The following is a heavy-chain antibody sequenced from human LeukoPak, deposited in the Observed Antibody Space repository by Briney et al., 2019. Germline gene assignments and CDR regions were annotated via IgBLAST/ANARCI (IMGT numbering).Heavy chain of an antibody. CDR2: IYRSGST. Sequence: SETLSLTCTVSGGSISSVGYYWGWIRQPPGKGLECIGSIYRSGSTYYNPSLKSRVTISVDTSKTQFSLKLTSVTAADTAVYYCARVYGYSYGYLDHWGQGTLVTVSS. J-gene: IGHJ4*02. D-gene: IGHD5-18*01. CDR3: ARVYGYSYGYLDH. CDR1: GGSISSVGYY. V-gene: IGHV4-39*07.